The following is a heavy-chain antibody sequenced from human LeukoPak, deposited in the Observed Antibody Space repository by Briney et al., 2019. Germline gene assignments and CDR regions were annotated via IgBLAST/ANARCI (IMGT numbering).Heavy chain of an antibody. V-gene: IGHV3-30*02. D-gene: IGHD3-9*01. J-gene: IGHJ6*03. Sequence: PGGSLRLSCAASGFTFSSYGMHWVRQASGKGLEWVAFIRYDGSNKYYADSVKGRFTISRDNSKNTLYLQMNSLRAEDTAVYYCAKDYSYYDILTGTGDRYYYYYMDVWGKGTTVTISS. CDR2: IRYDGSNK. CDR3: AKDYSYYDILTGTGDRYYYYYMDV. CDR1: GFTFSSYG.